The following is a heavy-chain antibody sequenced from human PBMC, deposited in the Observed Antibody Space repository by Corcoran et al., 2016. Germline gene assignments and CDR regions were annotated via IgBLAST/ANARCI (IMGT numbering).Heavy chain of an antibody. D-gene: IGHD3-10*01. V-gene: IGHV3-48*03. CDR2: ISSSGRAI. Sequence: EVQLVESGGSLVQPGGSLRLSCAASGFTFSDYAMNWARQGPGKGLEWVAYISSSGRAIFYADSVKGRFTISRDNAKISLYLKMNSLRAEDTALYYCARGYSDSWGQGTLVTVSS. J-gene: IGHJ4*02. CDR3: ARGYSDS. CDR1: GFTFSDYA.